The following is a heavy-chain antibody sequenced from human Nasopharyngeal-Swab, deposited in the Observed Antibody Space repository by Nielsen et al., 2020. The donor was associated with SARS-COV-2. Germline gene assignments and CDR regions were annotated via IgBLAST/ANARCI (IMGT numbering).Heavy chain of an antibody. D-gene: IGHD7-27*01. CDR1: GFTFSSYA. V-gene: IGHV3-23*01. Sequence: GESLKISCAASGFTFSSYAMSWVRQAPGKGLEWVSAISGSGGSTYYADSVKGRSTISRDNSKNTLYLQMNSLRAEDTAVYYCAKKDRITGGYGMDVWGQGTTVTVSS. CDR3: AKKDRITGGYGMDV. J-gene: IGHJ6*02. CDR2: ISGSGGST.